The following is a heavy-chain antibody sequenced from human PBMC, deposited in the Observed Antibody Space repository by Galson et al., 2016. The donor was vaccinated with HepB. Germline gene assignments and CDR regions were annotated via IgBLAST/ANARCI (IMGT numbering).Heavy chain of an antibody. CDR1: GDSISSGGYY. J-gene: IGHJ4*02. Sequence: TLSLTCDVSGDSISSGGYYWSWIRQHPGKGLEWIGYIYNSETTYYSPALKSRITISVDTSKNHFSLNLIGVTAADTAVYYCAGITSGWYSDYWGQGTLVTVSS. CDR2: IYNSETT. D-gene: IGHD6-19*01. V-gene: IGHV4-31*11. CDR3: AGITSGWYSDY.